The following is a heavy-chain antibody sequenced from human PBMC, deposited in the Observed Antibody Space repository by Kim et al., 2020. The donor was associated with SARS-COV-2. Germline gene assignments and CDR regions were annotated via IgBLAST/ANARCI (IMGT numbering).Heavy chain of an antibody. CDR1: GFTFSSYG. CDR2: IWYDGSNK. J-gene: IGHJ6*02. CDR3: ARDLLVGATSYGMDV. Sequence: GGSLRLSCAASGFTFSSYGMHWVRQAPGKGLEWVAVIWYDGSNKYYADSAKRRFTISSANYNNTGHLQRNSLRAEETAVYYCARDLLVGATSYGMDVWGQGTTVTVSS. D-gene: IGHD1-26*01. V-gene: IGHV3-33*01.